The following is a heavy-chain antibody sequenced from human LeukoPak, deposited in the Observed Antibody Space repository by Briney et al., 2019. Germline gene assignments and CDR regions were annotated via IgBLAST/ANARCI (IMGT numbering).Heavy chain of an antibody. D-gene: IGHD6-19*01. V-gene: IGHV3-23*01. CDR3: AKDRGYSSGWYSDY. J-gene: IGHJ4*02. Sequence: GGSLRLSCAASGFTFSSYAVSWVRQAPGKGLEWVSGISGGGDSTHYADSVKGRFTISRDNSKNTLYMQMNSLRAEDTAIYYCAKDRGYSSGWYSDYWGQGTLVTVSS. CDR2: ISGGGDST. CDR1: GFTFSSYA.